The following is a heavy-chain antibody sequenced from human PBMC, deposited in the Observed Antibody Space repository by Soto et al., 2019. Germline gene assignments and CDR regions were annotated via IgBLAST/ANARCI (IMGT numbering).Heavy chain of an antibody. D-gene: IGHD2-15*01. CDR1: GFTFSSYA. CDR3: AKRRYCSGGSCYPRGAFDI. J-gene: IGHJ3*02. V-gene: IGHV3-23*01. Sequence: EVQLLESGGGLVQPGGSPRLSCAASGFTFSSYAMSWVRQAPGKGLEWVSAISGSGGSTYYADSVKGRFTISRDNSKNTLYLQMNSLRAEDTAVYYCAKRRYCSGGSCYPRGAFDIWGQGTMVTVSS. CDR2: ISGSGGST.